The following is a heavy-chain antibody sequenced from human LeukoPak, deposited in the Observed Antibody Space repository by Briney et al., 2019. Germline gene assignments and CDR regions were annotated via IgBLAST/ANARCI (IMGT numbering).Heavy chain of an antibody. J-gene: IGHJ3*02. CDR2: IYISGSGST. Sequence: PSETLSLTCTVSGGSISSSSYYWSWIRQPAGKGLEWIGRIYISGSGSTNYNPSLKSRVTISVDTSKNQFSLKLSSVTAADTAVYYCARAGGTYYYDSSALPAFDIWGQGTMVTVSS. CDR1: GGSISSSSYY. D-gene: IGHD3-22*01. CDR3: ARAGGTYYYDSSALPAFDI. V-gene: IGHV4-61*02.